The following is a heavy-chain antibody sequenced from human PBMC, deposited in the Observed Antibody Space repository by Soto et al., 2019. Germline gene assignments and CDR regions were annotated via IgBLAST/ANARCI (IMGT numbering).Heavy chain of an antibody. CDR2: FVPILDRA. V-gene: IGHV1-69*08. CDR1: GGGFNTYT. Sequence: QVQLVQSGGEVKKPGSSVKVSCKASGGGFNTYTITWVRQAPGQGLEWMGRFVPILDRANYAQKFRGRVTITADKSTDTVFMALRRLRAEDTAVYFCARDAVGSTPSFDYWGQGTLVTVSS. J-gene: IGHJ4*02. CDR3: ARDAVGSTPSFDY. D-gene: IGHD1-26*01.